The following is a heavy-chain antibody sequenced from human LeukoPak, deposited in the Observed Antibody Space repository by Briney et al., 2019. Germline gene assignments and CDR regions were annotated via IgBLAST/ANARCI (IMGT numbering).Heavy chain of an antibody. Sequence: GGSLRLSCAASGFTFDDYAMHWVRQAPGKGLEWVSGISWNSGSIGYADSVKGRFTISRDNAKNSLYLQMNSLRAEDTALYYCAKDFGRHSSSWPPFDPWGQRTLVTVSS. CDR2: ISWNSGSI. CDR1: GFTFDDYA. J-gene: IGHJ5*02. D-gene: IGHD6-13*01. V-gene: IGHV3-9*01. CDR3: AKDFGRHSSSWPPFDP.